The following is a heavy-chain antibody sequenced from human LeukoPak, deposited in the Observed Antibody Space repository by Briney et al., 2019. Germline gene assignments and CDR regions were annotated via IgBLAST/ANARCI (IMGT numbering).Heavy chain of an antibody. CDR2: IYTSGST. Sequence: SETLSLTCTVSGGSISSYYWSWIRQPAGKGLVWIGRIYTSGSTNYNPSLKSRVTMSVDTSKNQFSLKLSSVTAADTAVYYCARDIRCSSTSCPGGDNWFDPWGQGTLVTVSS. D-gene: IGHD2-2*01. CDR1: GGSISSYY. J-gene: IGHJ5*02. CDR3: ARDIRCSSTSCPGGDNWFDP. V-gene: IGHV4-4*07.